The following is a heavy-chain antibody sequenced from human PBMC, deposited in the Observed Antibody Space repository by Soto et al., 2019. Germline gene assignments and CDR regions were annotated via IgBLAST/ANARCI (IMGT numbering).Heavy chain of an antibody. Sequence: QVQLVESGGGVVQPGRSLRLSCAASGFTFSNYGMHWVRQAPGKGLEWVAFIWYDGGNKYYAESVKGRFTISRDNSKNTLHLQMNSLRAEDTAVYYCARDGDVNTGFGKDYWGQGTLVTVSS. CDR3: ARDGDVNTGFGKDY. CDR1: GFTFSNYG. V-gene: IGHV3-33*01. CDR2: IWYDGGNK. D-gene: IGHD3-16*01. J-gene: IGHJ4*02.